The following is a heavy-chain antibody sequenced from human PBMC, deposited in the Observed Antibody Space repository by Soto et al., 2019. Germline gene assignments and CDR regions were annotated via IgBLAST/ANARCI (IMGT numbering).Heavy chain of an antibody. V-gene: IGHV3-74*01. CDR2: IKSDGSIT. CDR1: GFTFSNYW. J-gene: IGHJ4*02. D-gene: IGHD6-13*01. CDR3: TRGPFMTSVGTSYY. Sequence: HPGGSLRLSCTASGFTFSNYWMHWVRQAPGKGLVWVSRIKSDGSITTYADSVKGRFTISRDNAKNTLYLQMNSLTAEDTAVYYCTRGPFMTSVGTSYYWGQGTLVTVSS.